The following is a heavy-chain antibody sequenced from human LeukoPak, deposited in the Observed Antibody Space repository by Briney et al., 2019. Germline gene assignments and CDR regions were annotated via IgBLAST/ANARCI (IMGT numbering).Heavy chain of an antibody. CDR1: GFTFRNYV. V-gene: IGHV3-30-3*01. Sequence: GGSLGLSCAASGFTFRNYVIHWVRQVPGKGLEWVAVTSSDLNVKLYADSVKGRFTISRDNSRSTLYLQMNSLRPEDTAIYYCAREGYYGSGSPPSLYFDYWGQGTLVTVSS. CDR3: AREGYYGSGSPPSLYFDY. CDR2: TSSDLNVK. J-gene: IGHJ4*02. D-gene: IGHD3-10*01.